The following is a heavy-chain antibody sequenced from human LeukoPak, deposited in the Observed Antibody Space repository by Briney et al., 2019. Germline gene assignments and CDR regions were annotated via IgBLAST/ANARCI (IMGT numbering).Heavy chain of an antibody. CDR2: IRGSGGST. D-gene: IGHD3-10*01. J-gene: IGHJ4*02. CDR3: AVGGFGNALDY. Sequence: TGGSLRLSCAASGFTFSSYAMNWVRQAPGKGLEWVSAIRGSGGSTYYADSVKGRVTISRDKSKNTLYLQMNSLRAEDTAVYYCAVGGFGNALDYWGQGTLVTVSS. CDR1: GFTFSSYA. V-gene: IGHV3-23*01.